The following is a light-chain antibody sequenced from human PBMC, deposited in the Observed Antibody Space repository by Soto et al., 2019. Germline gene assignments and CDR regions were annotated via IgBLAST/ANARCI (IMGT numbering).Light chain of an antibody. V-gene: IGKV1-27*01. Sequence: DIQMTQSPSSLSASVGDRVTITCRASQGISSYLAWYQQKPGKVPKLLIYAASTWHSGVPSRFSGSGSGTDFTLTISSLQPEDVATYYCQKYNSVPLTFGEGTKVEIK. CDR1: QGISSY. CDR2: AAS. CDR3: QKYNSVPLT. J-gene: IGKJ4*01.